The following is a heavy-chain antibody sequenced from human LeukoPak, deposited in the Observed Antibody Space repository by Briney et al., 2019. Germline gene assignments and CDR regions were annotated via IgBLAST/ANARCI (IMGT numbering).Heavy chain of an antibody. D-gene: IGHD3-10*01. CDR2: INPNSGGT. Sequence: ASVKVSCKASGYTFTGYYMHWVRQAPGQGLEWMGWINPNSGGTNYAQKFQGWVTMTRDTSISTAYMELSRLRSDDTAVYYCARVQVPYYYGSGSYWNYFDYWGQGTLVTVSS. CDR1: GYTFTGYY. J-gene: IGHJ4*02. V-gene: IGHV1-2*04. CDR3: ARVQVPYYYGSGSYWNYFDY.